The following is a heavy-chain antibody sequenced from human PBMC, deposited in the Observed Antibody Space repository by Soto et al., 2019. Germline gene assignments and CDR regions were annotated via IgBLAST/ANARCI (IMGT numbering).Heavy chain of an antibody. Sequence: QVQLVESGGGVVQPGRSLRLSCAASGFTFSGYGMHWVRQAPGKGLEWVAVIWYDGSNENCADTVKGRFTISRDNSKNTLYLQMNSLRDEDTAVYYCARRFSSGWYADYWGQGTLVTVSS. CDR2: IWYDGSNE. CDR1: GFTFSGYG. D-gene: IGHD6-19*01. V-gene: IGHV3-33*01. CDR3: ARRFSSGWYADY. J-gene: IGHJ4*02.